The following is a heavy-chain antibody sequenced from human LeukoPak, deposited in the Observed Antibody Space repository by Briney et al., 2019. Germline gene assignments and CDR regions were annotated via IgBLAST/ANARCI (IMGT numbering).Heavy chain of an antibody. CDR2: IYYSGST. J-gene: IGHJ4*02. CDR3: ARGPAVGFMITPYYFDY. Sequence: SETLSLTCTVSGGSISSSSYYWGWIRQPPGKGLEWIGSIYYSGSTYYNPSLKSRVTISVDTSKNQFSLRLSSVTAADTAVYYCARGPAVGFMITPYYFDYWGQGTLVTVSS. D-gene: IGHD3-16*01. V-gene: IGHV4-39*01. CDR1: GGSISSSSYY.